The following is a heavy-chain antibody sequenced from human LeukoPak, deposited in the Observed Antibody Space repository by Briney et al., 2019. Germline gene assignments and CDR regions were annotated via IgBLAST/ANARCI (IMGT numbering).Heavy chain of an antibody. Sequence: GGSLRLSCAASGFTFSSYAMSWIRQAPGKGLEWVSYISSSGSTIYYADSVKGRFTISRDNAKKSLYLQMNSLRADDTAVYYCARDSRRLQVGWFDPWGQGTLVTVSS. CDR3: ARDSRRLQVGWFDP. J-gene: IGHJ5*02. D-gene: IGHD5-24*01. CDR2: ISSSGSTI. CDR1: GFTFSSYA. V-gene: IGHV3-11*04.